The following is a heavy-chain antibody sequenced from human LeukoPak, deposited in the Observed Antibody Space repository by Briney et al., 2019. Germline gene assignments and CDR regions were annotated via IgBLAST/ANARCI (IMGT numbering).Heavy chain of an antibody. CDR1: GGSISSYY. V-gene: IGHV4-59*01. CDR3: ARAAPRAWSAFDI. J-gene: IGHJ3*02. D-gene: IGHD2-8*01. CDR2: IYYSGRT. Sequence: SETLSLTCTVSGGSISSYYWSWLRQPPGKGREWIGYIYYSGRTNYNPSLKSRVTISVDTSKTQFSLKLSSVTAADTAVYYCARAAPRAWSAFDIWGQGTMVTVSS.